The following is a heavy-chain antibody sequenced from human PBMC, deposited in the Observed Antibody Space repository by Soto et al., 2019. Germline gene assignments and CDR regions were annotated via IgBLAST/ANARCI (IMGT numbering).Heavy chain of an antibody. Sequence: QVQLQESGPGLVKPSQTLSLTCTVSGGSISSAAYYWSWIRQHPGKGLEWIGYISHSGSTYYTPTLKSRVIISADTSKNRFSVNLTSVTAADTAVYYCAREYTYGSNFFDCWGQGALVTVSS. J-gene: IGHJ4*02. CDR1: GGSISSAAYY. D-gene: IGHD5-18*01. CDR2: ISHSGST. CDR3: AREYTYGSNFFDC. V-gene: IGHV4-31*03.